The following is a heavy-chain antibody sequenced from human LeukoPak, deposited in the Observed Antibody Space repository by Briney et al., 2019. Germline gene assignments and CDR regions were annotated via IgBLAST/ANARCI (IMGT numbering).Heavy chain of an antibody. D-gene: IGHD3-10*02. CDR1: GFTFSSYA. Sequence: PGGSLRLSCAASGFTFSSYAMSWVRQAPGKGLEWVSAISGSGGSTYYADSVKGRFTISRDNPKNTMDLQMNNLRAEDTAVYYCARDHYYVPDYWGQGTLVTVSS. V-gene: IGHV3-23*01. CDR3: ARDHYYVPDY. J-gene: IGHJ4*02. CDR2: ISGSGGST.